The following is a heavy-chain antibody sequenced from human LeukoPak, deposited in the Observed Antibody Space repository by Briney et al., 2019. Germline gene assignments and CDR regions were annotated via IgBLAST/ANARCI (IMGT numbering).Heavy chain of an antibody. D-gene: IGHD1-26*01. V-gene: IGHV3-43*02. Sequence: GGSLRLSCAASGFTFDDYAMHWVRQAPGKGLEWVSLISGDGGSTYYADSVKGRFTISRDNSKNSLYLQMNSLRTEDTALYYCAKDPYSGSYYAPYYFDCWGQGTLVTVSS. CDR2: ISGDGGST. CDR3: AKDPYSGSYYAPYYFDC. CDR1: GFTFDDYA. J-gene: IGHJ4*02.